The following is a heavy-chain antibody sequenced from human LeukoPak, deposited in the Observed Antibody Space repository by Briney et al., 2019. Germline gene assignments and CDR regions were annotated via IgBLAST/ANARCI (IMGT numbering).Heavy chain of an antibody. CDR2: ISYDGSDE. D-gene: IGHD3-10*01. Sequence: GGSLRLSCTASGFTFSGYGMSWVRQAPGKGLEWVAVISYDGSDEHYGDSVKGRFTVSRDNSKNTLYLQMNSLRAEDTAVYYCARDTGGDSPVGRFDPWGQGTLVTVSS. V-gene: IGHV3-30*03. J-gene: IGHJ5*02. CDR1: GFTFSGYG. CDR3: ARDTGGDSPVGRFDP.